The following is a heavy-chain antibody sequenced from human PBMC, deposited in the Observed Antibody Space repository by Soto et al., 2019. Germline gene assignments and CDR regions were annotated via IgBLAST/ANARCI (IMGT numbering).Heavy chain of an antibody. Sequence: PSETLSLTCTVSGGSISSGGYYWSWIRQHPGKGLEWIGYIYYSGSTNYNPSLKSRVTISVDTSKNQFSLKLSSVTAADTAVYYCARDVESSSWAGVYNWFDPWGQGTLVTVSS. D-gene: IGHD6-13*01. V-gene: IGHV4-61*08. CDR3: ARDVESSSWAGVYNWFDP. J-gene: IGHJ5*02. CDR2: IYYSGST. CDR1: GGSISSGGYY.